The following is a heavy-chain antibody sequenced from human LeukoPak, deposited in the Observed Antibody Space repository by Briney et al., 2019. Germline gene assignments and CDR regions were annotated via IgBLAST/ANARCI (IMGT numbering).Heavy chain of an antibody. J-gene: IGHJ6*02. CDR1: GFTFSSYA. Sequence: GGSLRLSCAASGFTFSSYAMSWVRQAPGKGLEWVSAISGSGGSTYYADSVKGRFTISRDNAKNTLYLQMSSLRAEDMAVYYCVRDRFYGLDVWGQGTTVTVSS. D-gene: IGHD3-16*01. CDR3: VRDRFYGLDV. CDR2: ISGSGGST. V-gene: IGHV3-23*01.